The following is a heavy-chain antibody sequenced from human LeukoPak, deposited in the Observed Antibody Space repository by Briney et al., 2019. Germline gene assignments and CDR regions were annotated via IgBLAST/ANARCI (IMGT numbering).Heavy chain of an antibody. CDR2: IYYSGST. D-gene: IGHD6-19*01. CDR3: ARAVASRYFDY. J-gene: IGHJ4*02. CDR1: GDSISISGYY. Sequence: SETLSLTCTVSGDSISISGYYWSWIRQHPGEGLEWIGYIYYSGSTYYNPSLKSRGSISMDTSKNQFSLKLSSVTAADTAVYFCARAVASRYFDYRGQGTLVTVSS. V-gene: IGHV4-31*03.